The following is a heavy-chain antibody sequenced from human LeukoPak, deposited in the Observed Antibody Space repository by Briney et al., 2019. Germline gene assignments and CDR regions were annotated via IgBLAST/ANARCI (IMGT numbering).Heavy chain of an antibody. CDR3: ARDADNVLLWFGELYN. D-gene: IGHD3-10*01. Sequence: GRSLRLSCAASGFTFSSYAMHWVSQAPGKGLEWVAVISYDGSNKYYADSVKGRFTISRDNSKNTLYLQMNSLRAEDTAVYYCARDADNVLLWFGELYNWGQGTLVTVSS. CDR2: ISYDGSNK. V-gene: IGHV3-30-3*01. CDR1: GFTFSSYA. J-gene: IGHJ4*02.